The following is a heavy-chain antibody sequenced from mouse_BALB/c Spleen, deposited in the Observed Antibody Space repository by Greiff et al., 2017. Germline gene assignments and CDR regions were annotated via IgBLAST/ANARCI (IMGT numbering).Heavy chain of an antibody. CDR3: ARAYGSSYAMDY. J-gene: IGHJ4*01. V-gene: IGHV5-17*02. CDR2: ISSGSSTI. CDR1: GFTFSSFG. D-gene: IGHD1-1*01. Sequence: EVMLVESGGGLVQPGGSRKLSCAASGFTFSSFGMHWVRQAPEKGLEWVAYISSGSSTIYYADTVKGRFTISRDNPKNTLFLQMTSLRSEDTAMYYCARAYGSSYAMDYWGQGTSVTVSS.